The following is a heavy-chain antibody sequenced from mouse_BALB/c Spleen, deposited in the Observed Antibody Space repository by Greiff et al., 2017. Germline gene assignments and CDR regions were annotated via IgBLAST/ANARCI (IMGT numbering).Heavy chain of an antibody. CDR1: GYTFTSYW. V-gene: IGHV1-69*02. Sequence: QVQLQQPGAELVRPGASVKLSCKASGYTFTSYWINWVKQRPGQGHEWIGNIYPTDSYTNYNQKFKDKATLTVDKSSSTAYMQLSSPTSEDSAVYYCTRGNYVAPYFDYWGQGTTLTVSS. D-gene: IGHD2-1*01. CDR3: TRGNYVAPYFDY. J-gene: IGHJ2*01. CDR2: IYPTDSYT.